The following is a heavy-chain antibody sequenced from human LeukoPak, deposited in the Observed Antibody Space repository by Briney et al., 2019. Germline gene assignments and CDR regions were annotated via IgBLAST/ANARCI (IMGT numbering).Heavy chain of an antibody. D-gene: IGHD3-10*01. CDR1: GGSISSSSYY. J-gene: IGHJ6*03. CDR2: IYYSGST. CDR3: ARSRMVRANMDV. Sequence: KSSETLSLTCTVSGGSISSSSYYWGWIRQPPGKGLEWIGSIYYSGSTYYNPSLKSRVTISVDTSKNQFSLKLSSVTAADTAVYYCARSRMVRANMDVWGKGTTVTVSS. V-gene: IGHV4-39*07.